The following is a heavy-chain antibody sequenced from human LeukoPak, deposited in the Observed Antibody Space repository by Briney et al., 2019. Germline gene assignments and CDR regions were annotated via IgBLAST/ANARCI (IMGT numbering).Heavy chain of an antibody. D-gene: IGHD3-9*01. J-gene: IGHJ5*02. Sequence: SETLSLTCTVSGYSISSGYYWGWIRQPPGKGLEWIGSIYHSGSTYYNPSLKSRVTISVDTSKNRFSLNLSFVTAADTAVYYCARGLGNFDWFPHTWFDPWGQGTLVTVSS. CDR1: GYSISSGYY. CDR3: ARGLGNFDWFPHTWFDP. CDR2: IYHSGST. V-gene: IGHV4-38-2*02.